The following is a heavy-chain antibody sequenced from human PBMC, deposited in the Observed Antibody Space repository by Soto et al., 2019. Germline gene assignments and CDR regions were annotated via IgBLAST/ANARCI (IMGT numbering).Heavy chain of an antibody. Sequence: SETLSLTCTVSGGSISSSSYYWGWIRQPPGKGLEWIGSIYYSGSTYYNPSLKSRVTISVDTSKNQSSLKLSSVTAADTAVYYCARLDYDFWSGYSPDSVGMDVWGQGTTVTVSS. D-gene: IGHD3-3*01. J-gene: IGHJ6*02. CDR3: ARLDYDFWSGYSPDSVGMDV. CDR2: IYYSGST. V-gene: IGHV4-39*01. CDR1: GGSISSSSYY.